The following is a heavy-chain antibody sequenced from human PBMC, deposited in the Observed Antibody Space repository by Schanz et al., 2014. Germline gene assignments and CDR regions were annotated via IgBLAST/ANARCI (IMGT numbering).Heavy chain of an antibody. Sequence: EVQLVESGGGLIQPGGSLRLSCAVSGFTVNTNYMSWVRQAPGKGLEWISSMYINSGSTHYADSVKGRFIISRDNSKNTLYLQMNSLRAEDTAVYYCAGGEYQLLYGNWGQGTLVTVSS. J-gene: IGHJ4*02. CDR3: AGGEYQLLYGN. CDR2: MYINSGST. CDR1: GFTVNTNY. V-gene: IGHV3-53*01. D-gene: IGHD2-2*02.